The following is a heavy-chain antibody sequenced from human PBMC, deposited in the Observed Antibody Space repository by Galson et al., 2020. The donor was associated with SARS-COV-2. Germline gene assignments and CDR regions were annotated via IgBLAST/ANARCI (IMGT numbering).Heavy chain of an antibody. Sequence: SETLSLTCTVSGGSISSSSYYWGWIRQPPGKGLEWIGSIYYSGSTYYNPSLKSRVTISVDTSKNQFSLKLSSVTAADTAVYYCAREDYYGSGSYYNVVQLNYYYYYGMDVWGQGTTVTVSS. CDR3: AREDYYGSGSYYNVVQLNYYYYYGMDV. V-gene: IGHV4-39*07. D-gene: IGHD3-10*01. CDR2: IYYSGST. J-gene: IGHJ6*02. CDR1: GGSISSSSYY.